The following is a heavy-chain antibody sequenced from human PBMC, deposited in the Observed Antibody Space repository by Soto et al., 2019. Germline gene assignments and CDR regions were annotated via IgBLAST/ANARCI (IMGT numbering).Heavy chain of an antibody. CDR1: GYTLTELS. CDR3: ATLSRVSSPPYDAFDI. D-gene: IGHD6-6*01. V-gene: IGHV1-24*01. J-gene: IGHJ3*02. CDR2: FDPEDGET. Sequence: ASVKVSCKVSGYTLTELSMHWVRQAPGKGLEWMGGFDPEDGETIYAQKFQGRVTMTEDTSTDTAYMELSSLRSEDTAVYYCATLSRVSSPPYDAFDIWGQGTMVTVS.